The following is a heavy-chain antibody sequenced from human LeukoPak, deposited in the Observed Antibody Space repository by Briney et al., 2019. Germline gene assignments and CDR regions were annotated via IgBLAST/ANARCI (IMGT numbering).Heavy chain of an antibody. D-gene: IGHD3-16*02. CDR2: INPSGGST. Sequence: ASVKVSCKASGYTFTSYYMHWVRQAPGQGLEWMGIINPSGGSTSYAQKFQGRVTITADESTSTAYMELSSLRSEDTAVYYCARDMSYDYVWGSYRYALDAFDIWGQGTMVTVSS. J-gene: IGHJ3*02. CDR3: ARDMSYDYVWGSYRYALDAFDI. CDR1: GYTFTSYY. V-gene: IGHV1-46*01.